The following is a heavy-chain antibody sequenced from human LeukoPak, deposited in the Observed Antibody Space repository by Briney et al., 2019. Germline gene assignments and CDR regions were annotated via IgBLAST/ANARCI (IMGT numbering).Heavy chain of an antibody. CDR1: GDSITSGYYY. CDR3: ARGDRFGDLSGYFDY. D-gene: IGHD3-10*01. J-gene: IGHJ4*02. Sequence: SETLSLTCTVSGDSITSGYYYWNWIRQHPGKGLEWIGYISHSGSTYYNPSLKSRITMSVDRSTNHFSLKLTSVTAADTAVYYCARGDRFGDLSGYFDYWGQGTLVTVSS. CDR2: ISHSGST. V-gene: IGHV4-30-2*01.